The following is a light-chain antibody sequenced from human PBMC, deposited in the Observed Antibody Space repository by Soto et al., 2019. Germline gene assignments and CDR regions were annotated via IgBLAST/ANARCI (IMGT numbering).Light chain of an antibody. CDR1: QSISRC. CDR2: AAS. J-gene: IGKJ2*01. Sequence: DIQMTQSPSSLSASVGDRVTITCRSSQSISRCLNWYQQKPGKAPKLLIYAASSLQSGVPSRFSGSGSGTDFTLTISSLQPEDFATYYCQRSHSTPPHTFGQGTKLEIK. CDR3: QRSHSTPPHT. V-gene: IGKV1-39*01.